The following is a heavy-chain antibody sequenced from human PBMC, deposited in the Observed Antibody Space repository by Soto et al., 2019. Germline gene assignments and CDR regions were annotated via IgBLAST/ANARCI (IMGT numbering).Heavy chain of an antibody. CDR3: VRGIDSNFDY. CDR2: TYYRSKWNN. Sequence: SKSLSLTCAISGVSVSSNSAAWNWIRQSPSRGLEWLGRTYYRSKWNNDYAVSVNSRITINPDTSKNQFSLQLDSVTPEDTALYYCVRGIDSNFDYWGQGTLDSVSS. V-gene: IGHV6-1*01. CDR1: GVSVSSNSAA. J-gene: IGHJ4*02. D-gene: IGHD6-13*01.